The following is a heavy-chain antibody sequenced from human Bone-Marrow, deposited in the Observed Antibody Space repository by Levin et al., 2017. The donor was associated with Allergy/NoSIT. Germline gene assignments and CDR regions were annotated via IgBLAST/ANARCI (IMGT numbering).Heavy chain of an antibody. V-gene: IGHV4-59*08. Sequence: PSETLSLTCTVSGASISSDYWGWIRQSPGKGLEWIGSTHYSGSTNFHPSLKSGVTMSVDTSKNQFSLRLYSVTAADTAVYYCARHGPPLSGYGQSYHFDFWGQGTLVTVSS. D-gene: IGHD5-12*01. CDR3: ARHGPPLSGYGQSYHFDF. J-gene: IGHJ4*02. CDR2: THYSGST. CDR1: GASISSDY.